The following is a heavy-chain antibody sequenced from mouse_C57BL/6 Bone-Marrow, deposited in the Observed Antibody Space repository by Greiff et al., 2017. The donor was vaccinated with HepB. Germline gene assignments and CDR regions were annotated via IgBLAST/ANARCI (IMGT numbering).Heavy chain of an antibody. J-gene: IGHJ3*01. CDR3: AYYCGSSPAWFAY. D-gene: IGHD1-1*01. CDR2: IYPGGGYT. V-gene: IGHV1-63*01. Sequence: VQLQQSGAELVRPGTSVKMSCKASGYTFTNYWIGWAKQRPGHGLEWIGDIYPGGGYTNYNEKFKGKATLTADKSSSTAYMQFSSLTSEDSAIYYCAYYCGSSPAWFAYWGQGTLVTVSA. CDR1: GYTFTNYW.